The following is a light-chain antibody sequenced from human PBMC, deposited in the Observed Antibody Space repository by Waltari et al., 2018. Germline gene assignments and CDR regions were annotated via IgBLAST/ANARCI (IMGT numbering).Light chain of an antibody. CDR2: DVT. Sequence: QSAPPQPASLSGSPGPPTTISCTGTNSDVGRYNLFPWYQQNPDKDPKLIIYDVTARPSGGSDRLSGSKSGNTASRTISGLQAEDEADYYCCSYAGSFTWVFGGGTKLTVL. CDR3: CSYAGSFTWV. J-gene: IGLJ3*02. V-gene: IGLV2-23*02. CDR1: NSDVGRYNL.